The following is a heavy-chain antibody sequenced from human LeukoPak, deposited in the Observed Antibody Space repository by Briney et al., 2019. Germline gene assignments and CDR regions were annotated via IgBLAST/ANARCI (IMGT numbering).Heavy chain of an antibody. CDR3: ARGLRGSPAFDY. Sequence: GASVKVSCKASGYTFTGYYMHWVRQAPGQGLEWMGWINLNSGGTNYAQKFQGRVTMTRDTSISTAYMELSRLRSDDTAVYYCARGLRGSPAFDYWGQGTLVTVSS. CDR1: GYTFTGYY. D-gene: IGHD2-2*01. J-gene: IGHJ4*02. CDR2: INLNSGGT. V-gene: IGHV1-2*02.